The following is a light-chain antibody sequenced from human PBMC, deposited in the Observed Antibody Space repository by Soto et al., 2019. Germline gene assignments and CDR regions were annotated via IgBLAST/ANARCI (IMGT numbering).Light chain of an antibody. CDR1: QSLVYSDGNTY. Sequence: DVVMTQSPLSLPVTLGQPASISCRSSQSLVYSDGNTYLNWFQQRPGQSPRHLIYRVSNRDSGVPDRFSGSGSGTDFTLKISRVEAEDVGLYYCMQSTHWPRTFGQGTKVEI. CDR3: MQSTHWPRT. J-gene: IGKJ1*01. CDR2: RVS. V-gene: IGKV2-30*01.